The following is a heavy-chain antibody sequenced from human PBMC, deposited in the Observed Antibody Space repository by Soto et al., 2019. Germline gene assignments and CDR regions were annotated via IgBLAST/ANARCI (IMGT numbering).Heavy chain of an antibody. D-gene: IGHD3-3*01. J-gene: IGHJ6*02. CDR1: GYTFTSYD. Sequence: XSVKVSCKASGYTFTSYDINWVRQATGQGLEWMGWMNPNSGNTGYAQKFQGRVTMTRNTSISTAYMELSSLRSEDAAVYYCARAPPYYDFWSGYYIRGVGSHYGMDVWGQGTTVTVSS. V-gene: IGHV1-8*01. CDR2: MNPNSGNT. CDR3: ARAPPYYDFWSGYYIRGVGSHYGMDV.